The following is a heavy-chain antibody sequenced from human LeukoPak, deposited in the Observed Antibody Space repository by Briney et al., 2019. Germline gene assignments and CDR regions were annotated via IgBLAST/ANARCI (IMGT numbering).Heavy chain of an antibody. D-gene: IGHD2-15*01. Sequence: PSETLSLTCTVSGGSISSSSYYWGWIRQPPGKGLEWIGLIDYSGSTHCNPSLKSRLTISVDTSKNQFSLKLSSVTAADTAVYYCARACSGGSCYSGWFDPWGQGTLVTVSS. J-gene: IGHJ5*02. CDR3: ARACSGGSCYSGWFDP. CDR2: IDYSGST. V-gene: IGHV4-39*01. CDR1: GGSISSSSYY.